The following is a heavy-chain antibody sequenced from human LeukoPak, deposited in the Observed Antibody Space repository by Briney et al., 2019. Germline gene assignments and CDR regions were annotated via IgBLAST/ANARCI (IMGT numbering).Heavy chain of an antibody. V-gene: IGHV4-59*01. CDR1: GFTFSSYA. CDR3: ARDGIFANGLDI. Sequence: PGGSLRLSCAASGFTFSSYAMSWVRQAPGKGLEWIGHIYYIGRTTYNPSLTSRVTMSVDTSKNQFSLKLNSVTAADTAVYYCARDGIFANGLDIWGQGTMVTVSS. CDR2: IYYIGRT. J-gene: IGHJ3*02. D-gene: IGHD2-8*01.